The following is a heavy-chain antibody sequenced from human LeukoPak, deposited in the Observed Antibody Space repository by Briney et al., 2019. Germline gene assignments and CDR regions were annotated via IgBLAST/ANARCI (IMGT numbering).Heavy chain of an antibody. D-gene: IGHD6-13*01. CDR1: GFTFSSYS. V-gene: IGHV3-21*01. J-gene: IGHJ6*02. Sequence: GGSLRLSCAASGFTFSSYSMNWVRQAPGKGLEWVSSISSSSSYIYYADSVKGRFTISRDKAKNSLYLQMNSLRAEDTAVYYCASYSSSFLSYYGMDVWGQGTTVTVSS. CDR2: ISSSSSYI. CDR3: ASYSSSFLSYYGMDV.